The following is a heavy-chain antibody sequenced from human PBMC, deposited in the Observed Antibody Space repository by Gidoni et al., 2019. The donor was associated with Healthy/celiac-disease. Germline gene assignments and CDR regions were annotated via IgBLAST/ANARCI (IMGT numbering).Heavy chain of an antibody. CDR3: AKEALLWFGELLSRWFDP. J-gene: IGHJ5*02. Sequence: EVQLLESGGGLVQPGGSLRLSCAASGFTFSSYARSWVRQAPGKGLEWVSAISGSGGSTYYADSVKGRFTISRDNSKNTLYLQMNSLRAEDTAVYYCAKEALLWFGELLSRWFDPWGQGTLVTVSS. V-gene: IGHV3-23*01. D-gene: IGHD3-10*01. CDR1: GFTFSSYA. CDR2: ISGSGGST.